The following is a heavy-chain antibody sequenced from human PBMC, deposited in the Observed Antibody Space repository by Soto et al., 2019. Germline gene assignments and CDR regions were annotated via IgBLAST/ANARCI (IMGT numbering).Heavy chain of an antibody. CDR2: ISYDGSNK. CDR3: AKDVGYSTGGGAFDI. CDR1: GFTFSSYG. V-gene: IGHV3-30*18. J-gene: IGHJ3*02. Sequence: PGGALRLSCAASGFTFSSYGMHWVRQAPGKGLEWVAVISYDGSNKYHADSVKGRFTISRDNSKNTLYLQMNSLRAEDTAVYYCAKDVGYSTGGGAFDIWGQGTMVTVSS. D-gene: IGHD6-25*01.